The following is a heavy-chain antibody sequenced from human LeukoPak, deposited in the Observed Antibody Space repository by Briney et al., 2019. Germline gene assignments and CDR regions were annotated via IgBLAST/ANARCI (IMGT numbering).Heavy chain of an antibody. CDR3: ARGGYCSSTSCAAYFDY. CDR1: GGSFSGYY. Sequence: SETLSLTCAVYGGSFSGYYWSWIRQPPGKGLEWIGEINHSGSTNYDPSLKSRVTISVDTPKNQFSLKLSSVTAADTAVYYCARGGYCSSTSCAAYFDYWGQGTLVTVSS. V-gene: IGHV4-34*01. J-gene: IGHJ4*02. CDR2: INHSGST. D-gene: IGHD2-2*03.